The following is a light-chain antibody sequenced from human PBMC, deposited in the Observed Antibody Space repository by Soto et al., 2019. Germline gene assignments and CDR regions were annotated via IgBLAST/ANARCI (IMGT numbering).Light chain of an antibody. V-gene: IGKV3-20*01. CDR2: GAS. CDR3: HQYGGSMET. Sequence: DILLTQSPATLSLSPGERATLSCRASQSVRNNFLAWYQHNPAQAPRLLIYGASTRASGIPDRFSGSGSGTDFTLTIDRPEPEDFALYFCHQYGGSMETFGQGTKV. J-gene: IGKJ1*01. CDR1: QSVRNNF.